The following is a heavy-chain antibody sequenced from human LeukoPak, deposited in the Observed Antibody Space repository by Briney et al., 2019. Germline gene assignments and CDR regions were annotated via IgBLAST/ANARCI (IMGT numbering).Heavy chain of an antibody. Sequence: PGGSLRLSCAASGFTFDDYAMHGFRQAPWKGLDGVSGISGNSGRIGYADSVKGRFTISRDNAKNSLYLQMNSLRAEDTALYYCAKDGSGELYSPKSWFDPWGQGTLVTVSS. CDR1: GFTFDDYA. CDR3: AKDGSGELYSPKSWFDP. D-gene: IGHD3-10*01. V-gene: IGHV3-9*01. J-gene: IGHJ5*02. CDR2: ISGNSGRI.